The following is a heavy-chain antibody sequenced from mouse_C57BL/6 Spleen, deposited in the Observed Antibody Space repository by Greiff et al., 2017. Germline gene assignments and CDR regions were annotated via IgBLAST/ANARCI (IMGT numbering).Heavy chain of an antibody. V-gene: IGHV5-17*01. CDR2: ISSGSSTI. CDR3: AREDSSGPVDY. CDR1: GFTFSDYG. Sequence: EVHLVESGGGLVKPGGSLKLSCAASGFTFSDYGMHWVRQAPEKGLEWVAYISSGSSTIYYADTVKGRVTISRDNAKNTLFLQMTSLRSEDTSMYYCAREDSSGPVDYWGQGTTLTVSS. J-gene: IGHJ2*01. D-gene: IGHD3-2*02.